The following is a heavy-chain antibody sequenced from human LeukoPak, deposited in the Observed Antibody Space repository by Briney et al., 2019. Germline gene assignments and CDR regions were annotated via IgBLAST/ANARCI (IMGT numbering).Heavy chain of an antibody. J-gene: IGHJ4*02. V-gene: IGHV3-7*01. D-gene: IGHD6-19*01. CDR3: ARVGGWFYFDC. Sequence: GGSLRLSCAASGFTFSNYWMSWVRQAPGKGLEWVANIKRDGSDIHYVDSVKGRFTISRDNAKDSLYLQMNSLGVEDTAVYYCARVGGWFYFDCWGQGTLVTVSS. CDR2: IKRDGSDI. CDR1: GFTFSNYW.